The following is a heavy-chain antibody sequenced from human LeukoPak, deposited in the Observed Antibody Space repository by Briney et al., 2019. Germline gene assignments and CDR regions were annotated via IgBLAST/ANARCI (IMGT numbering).Heavy chain of an antibody. D-gene: IGHD3-22*01. V-gene: IGHV3-23*01. CDR3: AKYHYYDSSGLNYFDY. CDR1: GFTFSSYA. CDR2: ISGSGGST. J-gene: IGHJ4*02. Sequence: GGSLRLSCAASGFTFSSYAMSWVRQAPGKGLEWVSAISGSGGSTYYADSVKGRFTISRDNSKNTLYLQMNSLRAEDTAVYYCAKYHYYDSSGLNYFDYWGQGTLVTVSS.